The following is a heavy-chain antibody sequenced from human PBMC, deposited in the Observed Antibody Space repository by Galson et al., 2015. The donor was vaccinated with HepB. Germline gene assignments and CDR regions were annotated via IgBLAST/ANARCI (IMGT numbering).Heavy chain of an antibody. Sequence: SLRLSCAASGLTFEDYAMHWVRQVPGKGLEWVAGISWNSDFTGYADSVRGRFTISRDNAKYSLYLQMNSLRADDTALYYCAQDLTYYYGSGSYFVGMDVWGQGTTVTVSS. V-gene: IGHV3-9*01. D-gene: IGHD3-10*01. CDR3: AQDLTYYYGSGSYFVGMDV. CDR1: GLTFEDYA. J-gene: IGHJ6*02. CDR2: ISWNSDFT.